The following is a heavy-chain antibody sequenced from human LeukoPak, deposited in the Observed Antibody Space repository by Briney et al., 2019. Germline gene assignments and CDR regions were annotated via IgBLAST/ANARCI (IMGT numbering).Heavy chain of an antibody. V-gene: IGHV3-30*18. Sequence: GGSLRLSCAASGFTFSSYGIHWVRQAPGKGLEWVAVISYDGSNKYYADSVKGRFTISRDNSKNTLYLQMNSLRAEDTAVYYCAKDSEDSSGYYYFDYWGQGTLVTVSS. CDR1: GFTFSSYG. CDR3: AKDSEDSSGYYYFDY. D-gene: IGHD3-22*01. CDR2: ISYDGSNK. J-gene: IGHJ4*02.